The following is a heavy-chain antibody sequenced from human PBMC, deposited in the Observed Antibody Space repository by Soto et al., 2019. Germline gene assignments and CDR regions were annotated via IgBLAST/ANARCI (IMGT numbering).Heavy chain of an antibody. V-gene: IGHV4-4*02. J-gene: IGHJ3*02. D-gene: IGHD3-22*01. CDR2: IYHSGST. Sequence: SETLSLTCAVSSGSITSENWWSWVRQPPGKGLEWIGEIYHSGSTNYNPSLKSRVTISIDTSKNQFSLNLSSVTAADTAVYYCARTKYYYDSSGYYPDRHFDIWGQGTMVTVSS. CDR3: ARTKYYYDSSGYYPDRHFDI. CDR1: SGSITSENW.